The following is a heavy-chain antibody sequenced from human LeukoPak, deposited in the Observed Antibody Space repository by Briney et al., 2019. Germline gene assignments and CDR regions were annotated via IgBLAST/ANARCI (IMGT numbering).Heavy chain of an antibody. Sequence: GASVKVSCKASGYTFTGYYMHWVRQAPGQGLEWMGWINPNSGGTNYAQKFQGRVTMTRDTSISTAYMDLSRLRSDDTAVYFCARESHSGSYSGYWFDPWGQGTLVTVSS. V-gene: IGHV1-2*02. CDR3: ARESHSGSYSGYWFDP. J-gene: IGHJ5*02. D-gene: IGHD1-26*01. CDR2: INPNSGGT. CDR1: GYTFTGYY.